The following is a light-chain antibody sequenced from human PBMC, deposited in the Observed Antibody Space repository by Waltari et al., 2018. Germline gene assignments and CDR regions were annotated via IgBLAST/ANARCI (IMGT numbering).Light chain of an antibody. CDR3: AAWDDGLNGWV. CDR2: TNS. J-gene: IGLJ3*02. V-gene: IGLV1-44*01. CDR1: TANIGSNT. Sequence: QSVLTQPPSASGSPGQRVTISCSGSTANIGSNTVNWYQQIPGTAPKLLIYTNSQRPSGVPERFSGSKSGTSGFLAISGLQSEDEADYYCAAWDDGLNGWVFGGRTRVSVL.